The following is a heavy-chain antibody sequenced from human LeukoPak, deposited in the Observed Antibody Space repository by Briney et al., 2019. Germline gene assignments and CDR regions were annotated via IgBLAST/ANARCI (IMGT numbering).Heavy chain of an antibody. V-gene: IGHV5-51*01. CDR3: ARRFLGDYVWGSHAYFDY. D-gene: IGHD3-16*01. CDR1: GYSFTSYW. CDR2: IYPGDSDT. J-gene: IGHJ4*02. Sequence: PGESLKISCKGSGYSFTSYWIGWVRQMPGKGLEWMGIIYPGDSDTRYSPSFQGQVTISADKSISTAYLQWSSLKASDTAMYYCARRFLGDYVWGSHAYFDYWGQGTLVTVFS.